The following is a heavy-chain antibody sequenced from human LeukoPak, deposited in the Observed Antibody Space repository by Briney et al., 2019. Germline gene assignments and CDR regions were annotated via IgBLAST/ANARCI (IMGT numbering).Heavy chain of an antibody. J-gene: IGHJ6*03. Sequence: SETLSLTCTVSGGSISSYYWSWIRQPAGKGLEWIGRIYTSGSTNYNPSLKSRVTMSVDTSKNQFSLKLSSVTAADTAVYYRAREGQWLVRGYYYMDAWGKGTTVTVSS. CDR2: IYTSGST. V-gene: IGHV4-4*07. D-gene: IGHD6-19*01. CDR1: GGSISSYY. CDR3: AREGQWLVRGYYYMDA.